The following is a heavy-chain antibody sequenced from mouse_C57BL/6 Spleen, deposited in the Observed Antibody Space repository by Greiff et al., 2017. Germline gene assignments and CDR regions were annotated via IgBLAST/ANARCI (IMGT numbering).Heavy chain of an antibody. CDR3: AGRGTGTYYFDY. CDR2: IDPSDSYT. J-gene: IGHJ2*01. D-gene: IGHD4-1*01. V-gene: IGHV1-50*01. CDR1: GYTFTSYW. Sequence: QVQLQQPGAELVKPGASVKLSCKASGYTFTSYWMQWVKQRPGQGLEWIGEIDPSDSYTNYNQKFKGKATLTVDTSSSTAYMPLSSLTSEDSAVYYCAGRGTGTYYFDYWGQGTTLTVSS.